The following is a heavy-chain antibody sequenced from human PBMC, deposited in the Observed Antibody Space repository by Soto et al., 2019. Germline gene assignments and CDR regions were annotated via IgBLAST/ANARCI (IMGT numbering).Heavy chain of an antibody. J-gene: IGHJ1*01. V-gene: IGHV1-24*01. CDR2: FDPEDFRR. D-gene: IGHD6-19*01. Sequence: ASVKVSCKVSGYALSELSIHWVRQAPGKGLEWMGGFDPEDFRRIYTQRLYGRVTMTEDSSRDTAYMELSSLRSDDTAVYYCALGPPGYTSSWYAEKVYWGQGTLVTVSS. CDR3: ALGPPGYTSSWYAEKVY. CDR1: GYALSELS.